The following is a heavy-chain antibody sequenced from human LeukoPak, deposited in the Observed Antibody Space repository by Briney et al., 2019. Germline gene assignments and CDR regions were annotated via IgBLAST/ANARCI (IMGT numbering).Heavy chain of an antibody. J-gene: IGHJ6*02. CDR3: ARGRAAAGHYYYYYGMDV. D-gene: IGHD6-13*01. V-gene: IGHV4-31*03. Sequence: SQTLSLTCTVSGGSISSGGYYWSWIRQHPGKGLEWIGYIYYSGSTNYNPSLKSRVTISVDTSKNQFSLKLSSVTAADTAVYYCARGRAAAGHYYYYYGMDVWGQGTTVTVSS. CDR2: IYYSGST. CDR1: GGSISSGGYY.